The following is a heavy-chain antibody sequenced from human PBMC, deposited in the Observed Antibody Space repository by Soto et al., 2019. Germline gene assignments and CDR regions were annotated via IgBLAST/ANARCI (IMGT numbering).Heavy chain of an antibody. CDR2: IDPSDSYT. CDR1: GYSFTSYW. J-gene: IGHJ4*02. Sequence: PGESLKISCKGSGYSFTSYWISWVRQMPGKGLEWMVRIDPSDSYTNYSPSFQGHGTISADKSISTAYLQWSSLKASDTAMYYCASYPAHVDRPAFDYGGQGTLVPVSS. CDR3: ASYPAHVDRPAFDY. V-gene: IGHV5-10-1*01. D-gene: IGHD5-12*01.